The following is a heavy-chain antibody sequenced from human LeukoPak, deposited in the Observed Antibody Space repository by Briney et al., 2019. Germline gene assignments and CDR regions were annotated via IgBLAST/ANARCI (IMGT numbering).Heavy chain of an antibody. CDR3: ARDSDIVVVIATSSFGY. J-gene: IGHJ4*02. CDR1: GFTFDDYG. CDR2: INWNGGST. Sequence: GGSLRLSCAASGFTFDDYGMSWVRQAPGKGLEWVSGINWNGGSTGYADSVKGRFTISRDNAKNSLYPQMNSLRAEDTALYYCARDSDIVVVIATSSFGYWGQGTLVTVSS. V-gene: IGHV3-20*04. D-gene: IGHD2-21*01.